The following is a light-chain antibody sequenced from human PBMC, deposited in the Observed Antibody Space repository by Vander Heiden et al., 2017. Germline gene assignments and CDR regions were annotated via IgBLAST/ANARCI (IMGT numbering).Light chain of an antibody. V-gene: IGKV1-5*03. J-gene: IGKJ3*01. CDR3: QQYNSFPFT. CDR2: KAS. Sequence: DIQMTQSPSTLSASVGDRVTITCRASQSISSWLAWYQQKPGKAPKLLIYKASSLESGVTSRFSGSGSGTEFTLTISCLQPDDFATYYCQQYNSFPFTFGPGTKVDV. CDR1: QSISSW.